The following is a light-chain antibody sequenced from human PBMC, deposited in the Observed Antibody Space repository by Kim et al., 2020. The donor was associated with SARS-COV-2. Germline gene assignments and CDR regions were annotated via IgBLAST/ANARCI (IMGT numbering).Light chain of an antibody. V-gene: IGLV3-27*01. Sequence: SGSPGQTARITCSGDVLAKKYARWFQQKPGQAPVLVIYKDNERPSGIPERFSGSSSGTTVTLTISGAQVEDEADYYCYSAVDNNWVFGGGTQLTVL. CDR3: YSAVDNNWV. CDR1: VLAKKY. CDR2: KDN. J-gene: IGLJ3*02.